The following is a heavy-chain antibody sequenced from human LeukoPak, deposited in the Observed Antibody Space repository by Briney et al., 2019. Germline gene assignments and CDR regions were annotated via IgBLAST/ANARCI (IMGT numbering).Heavy chain of an antibody. CDR2: ISDRARNT. CDR3: TTRLQHHFDY. J-gene: IGHJ4*02. Sequence: GGSLRLSCATSGFTFSSYTMSWVRQTPGKGLEWVSTISDRARNTHYADSVNGRFTISRGDFLNMVYLQMDRLTVEDTAVYYCTTRLQHHFDYWGQGTQVTVSS. CDR1: GFTFSSYT. V-gene: IGHV3-23*01. D-gene: IGHD4-11*01.